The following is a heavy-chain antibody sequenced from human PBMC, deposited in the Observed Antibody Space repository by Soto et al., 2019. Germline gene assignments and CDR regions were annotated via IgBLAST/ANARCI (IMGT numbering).Heavy chain of an antibody. V-gene: IGHV3-74*01. CDR2: VSGGGSVT. Sequence: EVQLVESGGGSVQPGGSLRLSCAASGFTFSRYWMYWIRQTPMQELVWVARVSGGGSVTYYEDSVKGRFTIYRDNDKNTVYLQMNSLRAEDTGGYYCVRGSDGWSGMDVWGQGTTVTVSS. CDR1: GFTFSRYW. D-gene: IGHD3-3*01. CDR3: VRGSDGWSGMDV. J-gene: IGHJ6*02.